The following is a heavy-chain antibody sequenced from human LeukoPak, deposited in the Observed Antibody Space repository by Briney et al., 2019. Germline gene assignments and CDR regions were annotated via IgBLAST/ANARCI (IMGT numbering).Heavy chain of an antibody. J-gene: IGHJ6*03. CDR1: GYTFTSYD. Sequence: SVKVSCKASGYTFTSYDINWVRQAPGQGLEWMGGIIPIFGTANYAQKFQGRVTITADKSTSTAYMELRSLRSDDTAVYYCARRTSADQWGYYYYYMDVWGKGTTVTVSS. V-gene: IGHV1-69*06. D-gene: IGHD2-8*01. CDR3: ARRTSADQWGYYYYYMDV. CDR2: IIPIFGTA.